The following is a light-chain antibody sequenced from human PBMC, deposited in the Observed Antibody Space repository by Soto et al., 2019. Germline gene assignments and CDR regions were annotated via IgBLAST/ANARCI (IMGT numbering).Light chain of an antibody. Sequence: QSVLTQPPSASGTPGQSVIISCSGISSNIGSHPVNWYQQLPGTAPKLLIYTNDQRPSGVSDRFSGSKSGTSASLAISGLQSEDEAHYYCVAWDDRLNGPVFGGGTKVTVL. J-gene: IGLJ3*02. CDR1: SSNIGSHP. V-gene: IGLV1-44*01. CDR2: TND. CDR3: VAWDDRLNGPV.